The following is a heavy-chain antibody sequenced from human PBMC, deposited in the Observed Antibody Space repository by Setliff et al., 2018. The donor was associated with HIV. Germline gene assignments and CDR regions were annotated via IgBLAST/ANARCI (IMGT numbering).Heavy chain of an antibody. J-gene: IGHJ3*02. CDR3: ASTSRRLGYSSGNEGAFDI. D-gene: IGHD3-22*01. V-gene: IGHV4-38-2*01. CDR1: GYSLSSGYF. Sequence: SETLSLTCAVSGYSLSSGYFWGCIRQPPGKGLEWIGSIYHSGSTYYNPSLKSRVTISVDTSKNQFSLKLSSVTAADTDVYYCASTSRRLGYSSGNEGAFDIWGQGTMVTVSS. CDR2: IYHSGST.